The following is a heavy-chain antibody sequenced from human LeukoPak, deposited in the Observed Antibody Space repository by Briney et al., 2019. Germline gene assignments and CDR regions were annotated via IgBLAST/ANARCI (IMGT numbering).Heavy chain of an antibody. CDR3: AKTRAHNLDV. D-gene: IGHD5-24*01. CDR2: VSGHDGST. V-gene: IGHV1-18*01. J-gene: IGHJ6*02. Sequence: ASVKVSCKASGYRFDSFGISWVRQAPGQGLEWMGWVSGHDGSTQYTQKFQERVTMTTEKSRSTAYLELRALRSDDTAVYYCAKTRAHNLDVWGQGTTVSVSS. CDR1: GYRFDSFG.